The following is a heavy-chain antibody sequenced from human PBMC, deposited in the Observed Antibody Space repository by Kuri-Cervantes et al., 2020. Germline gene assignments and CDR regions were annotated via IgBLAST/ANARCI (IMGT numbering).Heavy chain of an antibody. CDR2: IYYSGST. CDR3: ARGYGDHYWYFDL. J-gene: IGHJ2*01. Sequence: SETLSLTCAVSGGSISSSGYSWSWIRQHPGKGLEWIGYIYYSGSTYYNPSLKSRVTISVDTSKNQFSLKLSSVTAADTAVYYCARGYGDHYWYFDLWGRGTLVTVSS. D-gene: IGHD4-17*01. CDR1: GGSISSSGYS. V-gene: IGHV4-31*11.